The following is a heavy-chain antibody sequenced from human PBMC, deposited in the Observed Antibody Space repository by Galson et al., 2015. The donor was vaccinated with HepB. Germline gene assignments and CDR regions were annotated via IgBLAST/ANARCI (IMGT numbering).Heavy chain of an antibody. CDR2: IRSKAYGGTT. V-gene: IGHV3-49*03. Sequence: SLRLSCAASGFTFSIYEMNWFRQAPGKGLEWVGFIRSKAYGGTTEYAASVKGRFTISGGDSKGIAYLLMNSLKTEDTAVYYCTRAKSPFSLVSTLYYWGQGTLVTVSS. D-gene: IGHD2-2*01. CDR1: GFTFSIYE. CDR3: TRAKSPFSLVSTLYY. J-gene: IGHJ4*02.